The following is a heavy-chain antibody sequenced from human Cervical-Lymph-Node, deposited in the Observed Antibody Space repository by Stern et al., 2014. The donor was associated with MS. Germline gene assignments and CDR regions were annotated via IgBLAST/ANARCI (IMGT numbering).Heavy chain of an antibody. V-gene: IGHV1-8*01. D-gene: IGHD2-2*01. CDR3: ARFGCSSTSCYFYYYYYGMDV. Sequence: DQLVESGAEVKKPGASVKVSCKASGYTFTSYDINWVRQATGQGLEWMGWMNPNSGNTGYAQKFQGRVTMTRNTSISTAYMELSSLRSEDTAVYYCARFGCSSTSCYFYYYYYGMDVWGQGTTVTVSS. J-gene: IGHJ6*02. CDR1: GYTFTSYD. CDR2: MNPNSGNT.